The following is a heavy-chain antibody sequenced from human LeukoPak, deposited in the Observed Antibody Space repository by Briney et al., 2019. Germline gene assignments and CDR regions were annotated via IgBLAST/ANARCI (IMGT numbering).Heavy chain of an antibody. Sequence: GGSLRLSCAASGLTFSNFAMTWVRQTPGKGLEWVSALSASGGGTFYAPSVKGRFTISRGNSKNTVSLQMNNLRAEDTALYYCATVLHTSMTTWAAFDTWGQGTMVTVSS. CDR3: ATVLHTSMTTWAAFDT. V-gene: IGHV3-23*01. CDR2: LSASGGGT. CDR1: GLTFSNFA. J-gene: IGHJ3*02. D-gene: IGHD5-18*01.